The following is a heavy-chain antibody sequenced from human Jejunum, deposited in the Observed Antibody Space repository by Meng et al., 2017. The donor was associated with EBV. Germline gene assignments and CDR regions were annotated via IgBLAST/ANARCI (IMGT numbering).Heavy chain of an antibody. Sequence: EGGLVGSGGGLVKQEGSLRLSGAASGLSFSYAGKYCVRQAPGKGLEWVGRIKSKIDGETIDYAAPVKGRFTISRDDSKNTLYLQMNSLRTEDTAVYYCTTDTYYEKGFDPWGQGTLVTVSS. J-gene: IGHJ5*02. CDR3: TTDTYYEKGFDP. CDR1: GLSFSYAG. D-gene: IGHD3-22*01. CDR2: IKSKIDGETI. V-gene: IGHV3-15*01.